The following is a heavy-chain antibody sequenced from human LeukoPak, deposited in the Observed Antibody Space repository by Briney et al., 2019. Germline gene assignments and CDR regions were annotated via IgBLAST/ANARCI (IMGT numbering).Heavy chain of an antibody. CDR1: GGSFSGYY. J-gene: IGHJ5*02. V-gene: IGHV4-34*01. Sequence: SETLSLTCAVYGGSFSGYYWSWIRQPPGKGLEWIGEINHSGSTNYNPSLKSRVTISVDTSKNQFSLKLSSVTAADTAVYYCARAALIAAAGRSWFDPWGQGTLDTVSS. CDR2: INHSGST. D-gene: IGHD6-13*01. CDR3: ARAALIAAAGRSWFDP.